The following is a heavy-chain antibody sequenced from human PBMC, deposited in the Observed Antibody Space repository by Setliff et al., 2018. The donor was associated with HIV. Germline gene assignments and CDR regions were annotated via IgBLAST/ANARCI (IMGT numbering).Heavy chain of an antibody. V-gene: IGHV1-69*13. CDR3: ARGMTIFGVAPYGSFDH. CDR2: IIPILGSA. D-gene: IGHD3-3*01. Sequence: ASVKVSCKVSGGTFTSFGINWVRQAPRQGLEWMGGIIPILGSADYAQKFQGRVTITADESTNTAYMELSSLRSEDTAVYYCARGMTIFGVAPYGSFDHWGQGTLVTVSS. CDR1: GGTFTSFG. J-gene: IGHJ4*02.